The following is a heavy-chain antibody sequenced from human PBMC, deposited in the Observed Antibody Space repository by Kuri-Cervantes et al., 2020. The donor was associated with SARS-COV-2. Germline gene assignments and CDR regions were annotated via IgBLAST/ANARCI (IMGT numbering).Heavy chain of an antibody. CDR3: ARGWAENGNEP. J-gene: IGHJ5*02. D-gene: IGHD2-8*01. CDR1: GGTFRSDT. Sequence: SVKVSCKASGGTFRSDTLNWVRQAPGQGLEWVGGIIPMLDTTNYGQKFQGRVTITADESTSTAYMELSSLTSEDTAVYYCARGWAENGNEPWGQGTLVTVSS. V-gene: IGHV1-69*13. CDR2: IIPMLDTT.